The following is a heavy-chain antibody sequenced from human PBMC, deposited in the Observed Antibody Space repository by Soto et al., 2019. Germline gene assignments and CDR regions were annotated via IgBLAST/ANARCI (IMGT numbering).Heavy chain of an antibody. CDR1: GGTFSSYA. CDR2: LIPIFGTA. D-gene: IGHD6-13*01. V-gene: IGHV1-69*01. Sequence: QVQLVQSGAEVKKPGSSVKVSCKASGGTFSSYAISWVRQAPGQGLEWMGGLIPIFGTANYAQQFQGRVTITADESTSTAYMELSSLRSEDTAVYYCARTYIAAACASRKYWYFDLWGRGTLVTVSS. J-gene: IGHJ2*01. CDR3: ARTYIAAACASRKYWYFDL.